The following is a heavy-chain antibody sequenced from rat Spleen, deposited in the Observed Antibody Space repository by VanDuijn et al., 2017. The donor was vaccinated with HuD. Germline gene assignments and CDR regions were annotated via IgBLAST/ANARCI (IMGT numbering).Heavy chain of an antibody. CDR3: ARKGILRPGGDYFDY. CDR1: GFTFSNYG. V-gene: IGHV5S14*01. D-gene: IGHD1-6*01. Sequence: EVQLVESGGGLVQPGRSLKLSCAASGFTFSNYGMAWVRQTPTKGLEWVASITTGGGNTYYRDSVKGRFTISRDNAKNTQYLQMDSLRYEDTATYYCARKGILRPGGDYFDYWGQGVMVTVSS. J-gene: IGHJ2*01. CDR2: ITTGGGNT.